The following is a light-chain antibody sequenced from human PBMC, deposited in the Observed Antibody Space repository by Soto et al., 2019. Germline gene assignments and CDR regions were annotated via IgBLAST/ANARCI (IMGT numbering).Light chain of an antibody. CDR3: AAWDDRLNGVI. J-gene: IGLJ2*01. V-gene: IGLV1-44*01. Sequence: QSVLTQPPSASATPGQRVSISCSGASSNIARNTVNWYQQLPGTAPKLLIYSDTQRPSGVPDRFSGSKSGTSASLAINGLQSEDEADYFCAAWDDRLNGVIFGGGTQLTVL. CDR1: SSNIARNT. CDR2: SDT.